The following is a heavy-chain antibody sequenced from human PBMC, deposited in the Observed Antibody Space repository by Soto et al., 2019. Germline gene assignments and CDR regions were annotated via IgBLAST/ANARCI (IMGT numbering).Heavy chain of an antibody. V-gene: IGHV3-11*01. J-gene: IGHJ4*02. Sequence: GSLRISCAASGFIFSDYYMSWIRQPSGKGLEWLSYSRSGVTTIYYADSVKGRFTISRDNAKNSLYLQMNSLRAEDTAVYYCARVHITFGGVTDYCGQGVLVTVSS. D-gene: IGHD3-16*01. CDR2: SRSGVTTI. CDR1: GFIFSDYY. CDR3: ARVHITFGGVTDY.